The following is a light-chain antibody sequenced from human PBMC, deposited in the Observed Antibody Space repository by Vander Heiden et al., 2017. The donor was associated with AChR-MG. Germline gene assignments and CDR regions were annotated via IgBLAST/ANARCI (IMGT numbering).Light chain of an antibody. CDR1: SSNIGSNT. V-gene: IGLV1-44*01. CDR3: AAWDDSLNAFYV. Sequence: QSVLTQPPSASGTPAQRVTISCSGSSSNIGSNTVNWYQQLPGTAPKLPIYSNNQRPSGVPDRFSGSKSGTSASLAISGLQSEDEADYYCAAWDDSLNAFYVFGAGTKVTVL. CDR2: SNN. J-gene: IGLJ1*01.